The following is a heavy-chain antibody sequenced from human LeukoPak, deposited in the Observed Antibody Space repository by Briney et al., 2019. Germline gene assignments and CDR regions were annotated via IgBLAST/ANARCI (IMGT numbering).Heavy chain of an antibody. CDR3: ASTPYSGYDDYYYYGMDV. D-gene: IGHD5-12*01. J-gene: IGHJ6*02. Sequence: GESLKISCKTSGYSFTNYWIGWVRQMPGKGLEWMGIIFPADSDTRYSPSFQGQVTISADKSISTAYLQWSSLKASDTAMYYCASTPYSGYDDYYYYGMDVWGQGTTVTVSS. V-gene: IGHV5-51*01. CDR1: GYSFTNYW. CDR2: IFPADSDT.